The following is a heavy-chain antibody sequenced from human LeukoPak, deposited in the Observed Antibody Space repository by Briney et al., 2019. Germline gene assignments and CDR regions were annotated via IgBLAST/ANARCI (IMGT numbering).Heavy chain of an antibody. CDR1: GFTFSSYS. V-gene: IGHV3-21*01. CDR3: ARDAVVSASSIDWAYNRFDP. CDR2: ISRSSGYI. Sequence: GGSLRLPCAASGFTFSSYSMNWVRQAPGKGLEWVSSISRSSGYIYYGDSVKGRFTISRDNAKNSLYLQMNSLRVEDTAVYYCARDAVVSASSIDWAYNRFDPWGQGALVTVSS. D-gene: IGHD3-22*01. J-gene: IGHJ5*02.